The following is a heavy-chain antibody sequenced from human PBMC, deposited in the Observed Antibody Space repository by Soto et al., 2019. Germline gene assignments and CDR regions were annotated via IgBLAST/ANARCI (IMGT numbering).Heavy chain of an antibody. Sequence: ASVKVSCKASGYRFTSYGISWVRQAPGQGLEWLGWISAYDDNTKYAQTLQGRVSMSTDTSTNTAYMELRSLRSDDTAMYYCARGGYYDSSGSRNYHYYGMNVWGQGTMVTISS. CDR2: ISAYDDNT. V-gene: IGHV1-18*01. CDR1: GYRFTSYG. D-gene: IGHD3-22*01. CDR3: ARGGYYDSSGSRNYHYYGMNV. J-gene: IGHJ6*02.